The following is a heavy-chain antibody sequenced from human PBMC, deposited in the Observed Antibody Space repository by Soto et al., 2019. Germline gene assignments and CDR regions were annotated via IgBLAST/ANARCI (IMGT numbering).Heavy chain of an antibody. V-gene: IGHV3-23*01. Sequence: EVQLLESGGGLVQPGGSLRLSCAASGFTFSSYAMSWVRQAPGKGLEWVSAISGSGGSTYYADSVKGRFTISRDNSKNTLYVQMNSLRAEDTAVYYCAKGLYSSGWYRLMPKGLPVDYWGQGTLVTVSS. J-gene: IGHJ4*02. CDR3: AKGLYSSGWYRLMPKGLPVDY. CDR1: GFTFSSYA. CDR2: ISGSGGST. D-gene: IGHD6-19*01.